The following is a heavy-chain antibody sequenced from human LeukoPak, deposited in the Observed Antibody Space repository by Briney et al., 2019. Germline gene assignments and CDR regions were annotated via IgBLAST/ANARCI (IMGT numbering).Heavy chain of an antibody. D-gene: IGHD2-21*02. J-gene: IGHJ4*02. CDR1: GFTFSAHR. Sequence: GGSLRLSCAASGFTFSAHRMDWIRQAPGKGLKWIGRSGNKDNSYITHYAASVRDRFTISRDESKNSVYLQMNSLKTEDTAVYYCAWGDAYCSGDCFSDWGQGTLVTVSA. V-gene: IGHV3-72*01. CDR3: AWGDAYCSGDCFSD. CDR2: SGNKDNSYIT.